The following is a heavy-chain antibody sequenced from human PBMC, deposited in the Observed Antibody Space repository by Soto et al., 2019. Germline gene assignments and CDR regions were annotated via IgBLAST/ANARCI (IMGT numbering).Heavy chain of an antibody. V-gene: IGHV3-48*03. CDR3: AKGAHWVTYYYDSSGYAYFDY. J-gene: IGHJ4*02. D-gene: IGHD3-22*01. CDR1: GFTFSSYE. Sequence: GGSLRLSCAASGFTFSSYEMNWVRQAPGKGLEWVSYISSSGSTIYYADSVKGRFTISRDNAKNSLYLQMNSLRAEDTAVYYCAKGAHWVTYYYDSSGYAYFDYWGQGTLVTVS. CDR2: ISSSGSTI.